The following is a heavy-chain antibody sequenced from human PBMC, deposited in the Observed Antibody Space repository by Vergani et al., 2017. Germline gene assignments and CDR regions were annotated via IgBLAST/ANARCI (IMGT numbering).Heavy chain of an antibody. D-gene: IGHD3-16*01. J-gene: IGHJ2*01. CDR1: GHTSSDFQ. Sequence: EVHLEQSGAEVKRPGTTVNISCKVSGHTSSDFQIHWVQQGPGRGLEWMGLFDLEDGQSIQTDKFVGRVTMTADKSLDTAYMEIASLRSDDTAVYYCATVALRGIRFFDRWGRGTPVTVSS. V-gene: IGHV1-69-2*01. CDR3: ATVALRGIRFFDR. CDR2: FDLEDGQS.